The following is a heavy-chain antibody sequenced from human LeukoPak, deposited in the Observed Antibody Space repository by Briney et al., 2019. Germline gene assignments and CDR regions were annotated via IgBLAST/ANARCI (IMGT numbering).Heavy chain of an antibody. CDR3: ARGGNYDILTGYFWA. Sequence: SETLSLTCTVSGGSISSYYWSWIRQPRGKELEWIGYIYYSGSTNYNPSLKSRVTISVDTSKNQFSLKLSSVTAADTAVYYCARGGNYDILTGYFWAWGQGTLVTVSS. D-gene: IGHD3-9*01. CDR2: IYYSGST. V-gene: IGHV4-59*01. CDR1: GGSISSYY. J-gene: IGHJ5*02.